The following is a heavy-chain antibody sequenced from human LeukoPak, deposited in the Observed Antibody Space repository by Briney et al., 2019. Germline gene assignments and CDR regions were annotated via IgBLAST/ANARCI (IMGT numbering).Heavy chain of an antibody. V-gene: IGHV4-39*01. Sequence: SETLSLTCTVSGVSLSSTTDLWSWTRQPPGNGLEWIAAIYCHGCTYFSTNLKSRVTMSVNKSKNQFLLKLTAATAADTAVYYCARYSCPAWRSFDYWGQGTLVTVSP. D-gene: IGHD2-8*01. CDR3: ARYSCPAWRSFDY. J-gene: IGHJ4*02. CDR1: GVSLSSTTDL. CDR2: IYCHGCT.